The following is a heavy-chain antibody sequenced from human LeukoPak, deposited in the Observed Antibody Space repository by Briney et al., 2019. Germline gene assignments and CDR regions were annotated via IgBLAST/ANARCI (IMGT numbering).Heavy chain of an antibody. D-gene: IGHD6-13*01. V-gene: IGHV3-23*01. CDR3: AKDQGSNWYSSYFDY. Sequence: GGSLRLSCAASGFTFSSYAMSWVRQAPGKRLEWVSVISGSGGSTYYADSVKGRFTISRDNSKNTLYLQMNSLRAEDTAVYYCAKDQGSNWYSSYFDYWGQGTLVTVSS. CDR2: ISGSGGST. CDR1: GFTFSSYA. J-gene: IGHJ4*02.